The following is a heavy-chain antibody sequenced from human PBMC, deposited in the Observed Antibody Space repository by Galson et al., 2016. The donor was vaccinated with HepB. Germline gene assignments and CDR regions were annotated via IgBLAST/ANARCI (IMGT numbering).Heavy chain of an antibody. V-gene: IGHV3-64*01. CDR3: ARGDYGGPPLHEDAFDI. CDR2: INSDGDNT. Sequence: SLRLSCAASGFTFGSYAMHWVRQAPGKGLEYVSAINSDGDNTFYANSVKGRFIISRDNSKNTLYLQMGSLRAEDMAVYYCARGDYGGPPLHEDAFDIWGQGTMVTVSS. CDR1: GFTFGSYA. J-gene: IGHJ3*02. D-gene: IGHD4-23*01.